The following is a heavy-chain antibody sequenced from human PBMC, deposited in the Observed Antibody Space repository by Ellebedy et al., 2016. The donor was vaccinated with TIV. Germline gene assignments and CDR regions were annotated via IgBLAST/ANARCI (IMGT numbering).Heavy chain of an antibody. CDR1: GFTFSNAW. Sequence: GGSLRLXXAASGFTFSNAWMGWVRQAPGMGLEWVGRIKSKTDGETTDYATPVKGRFTISRDDSKSTLYMQMNSLKTGDTGVYYCTTGRHGYDWLIDYWGQGTLVTVSS. CDR2: IKSKTDGETT. D-gene: IGHD5-12*01. CDR3: TTGRHGYDWLIDY. V-gene: IGHV3-15*01. J-gene: IGHJ4*02.